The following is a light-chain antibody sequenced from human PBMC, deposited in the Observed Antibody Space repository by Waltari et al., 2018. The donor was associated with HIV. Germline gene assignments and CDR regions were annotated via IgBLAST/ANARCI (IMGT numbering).Light chain of an antibody. CDR2: GAS. CDR3: QQYNNWPPEIT. V-gene: IGKV3-15*01. J-gene: IGKJ3*01. Sequence: EIVMTQSPAPLSVSPGQRATLSCRASQSVSSNLAWYQQKPGQAPRLLVFGASTRATGIPARFSGSGSGTEFTLTISSLQSEDFAAYYCQQYNNWPPEITFGPGTKVDIK. CDR1: QSVSSN.